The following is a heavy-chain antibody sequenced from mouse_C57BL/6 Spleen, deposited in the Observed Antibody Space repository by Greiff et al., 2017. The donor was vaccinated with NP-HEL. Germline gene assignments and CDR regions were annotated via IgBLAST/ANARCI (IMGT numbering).Heavy chain of an antibody. D-gene: IGHD2-5*01. CDR1: GYTFTSYG. Sequence: QVQLQQSGAELARPGASVKLSCKASGYTFTSYGISWVKQRTGQGLEWIGAIYPRSGNNYYNEKFKGKATLTEDKYSSTAYMELRSLTSEDSAVYFCARSNYSNSLSYWGQGTTRTVSS. CDR3: ARSNYSNSLSY. V-gene: IGHV1-81*01. J-gene: IGHJ2*01. CDR2: IYPRSGNN.